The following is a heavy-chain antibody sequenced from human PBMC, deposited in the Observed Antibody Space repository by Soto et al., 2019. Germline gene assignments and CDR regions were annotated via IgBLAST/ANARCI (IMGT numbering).Heavy chain of an antibody. J-gene: IGHJ4*02. CDR1: GYTFTRYY. CDR3: ARDGSGYYSFDY. D-gene: IGHD3-22*01. Sequence: GASVKVSCKASGYTFTRYYMHWVRQAPGQGLEWMGIINPSGGSTSYAQKFQGRVTMTRDTSTSTVNMELSRLRSEDTAVYYCARDGSGYYSFDYWGQGTLVTVSS. CDR2: INPSGGST. V-gene: IGHV1-46*01.